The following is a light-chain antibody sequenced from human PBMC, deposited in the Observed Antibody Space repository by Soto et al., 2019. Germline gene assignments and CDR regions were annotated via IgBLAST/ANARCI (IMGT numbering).Light chain of an antibody. CDR3: QQYYSFPLT. V-gene: IGKV1D-8*01. CDR1: QGISSY. CDR2: AAS. J-gene: IGKJ4*01. Sequence: MTQTPSSLSASVGDRVTISCRTNQGISSYLAWYQQQPGKAPELLIYAASTLQSGVPSRFSGSGSGTDFTLTISCLQSEDFATYYCQQYYSFPLTFGGGTKVDI.